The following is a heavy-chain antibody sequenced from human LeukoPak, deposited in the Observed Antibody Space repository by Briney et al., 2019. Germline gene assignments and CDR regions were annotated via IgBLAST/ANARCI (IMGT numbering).Heavy chain of an antibody. CDR3: ARSPLRLGELSFEV. Sequence: SETLSLTCTVSGGSISSSNYYWGWIRQPPGKGLEWIGSMHYSGATYDNPSLKSRVTISVDTSKNQFSLKLSSVTAADTAVYYCARSPLRLGELSFEVWGQGTLVTVSS. CDR1: GGSISSSNYY. V-gene: IGHV4-39*07. D-gene: IGHD3-16*02. CDR2: MHYSGAT. J-gene: IGHJ4*02.